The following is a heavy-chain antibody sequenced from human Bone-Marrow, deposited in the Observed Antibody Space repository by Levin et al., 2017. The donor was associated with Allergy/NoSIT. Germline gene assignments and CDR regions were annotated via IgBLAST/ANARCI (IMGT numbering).Heavy chain of an antibody. J-gene: IGHJ5*02. CDR3: ARWGHGDTARGWWIDP. CDR2: ISYEGSNK. V-gene: IGHV3-30*03. CDR1: GFTFISYG. D-gene: IGHD5-18*01. Sequence: GGSLRLSCAASGFTFISYGMHWVRQAPGKGLEGVAVISYEGSNKYYADSVRGRFTISRDNSKNTVYLKMNSLRDEDTAVYYCARWGHGDTARGWWIDPWGQGTLVTVSS.